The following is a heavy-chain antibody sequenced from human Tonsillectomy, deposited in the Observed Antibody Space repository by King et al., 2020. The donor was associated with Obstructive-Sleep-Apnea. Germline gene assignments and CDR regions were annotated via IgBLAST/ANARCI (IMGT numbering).Heavy chain of an antibody. J-gene: IGHJ4*02. CDR1: GGSISSYY. Sequence: VQLQESGPGLVKPSETLSLTCSVSGGSISSYYWSWIRQPPGKGLEWIGYVFFSGSTNCNPSLKSRVTMSVDTSKNQFSLRLNSVTAADTALYYCARGGYSGYDASFHWGQGALVTVSS. V-gene: IGHV4-59*01. CDR2: VFFSGST. CDR3: ARGGYSGYDASFH. D-gene: IGHD5-12*01.